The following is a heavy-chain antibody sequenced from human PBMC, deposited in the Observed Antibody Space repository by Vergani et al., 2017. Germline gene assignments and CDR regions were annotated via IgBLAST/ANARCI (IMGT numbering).Heavy chain of an antibody. D-gene: IGHD2-2*01. CDR3: AKRPAAGIDS. CDR1: GFTFSSYW. J-gene: IGHJ4*02. CDR2: IEQDGSKK. Sequence: EVQLVESGGGLVQPGGSLRLSCAASGFTFSSYWMSWVRQAPGKGLEWVANIEQDGSKKSYVDSVKGRFTISRDNAKNTLYLQMNSLRAEDTAVYFCAKRPAAGIDSWGQGTLVTVSS. V-gene: IGHV3-7*03.